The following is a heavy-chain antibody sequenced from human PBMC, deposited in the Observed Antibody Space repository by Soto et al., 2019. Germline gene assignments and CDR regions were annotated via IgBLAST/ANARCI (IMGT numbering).Heavy chain of an antibody. CDR3: TTVSYYDILIVYPDY. Sequence: GVSLKIACAASGLTFSNASINWVRQAPGKGLEWVGRVKSKTDGGTTDFAAPVKGRFAISRDDSKNMVYLEMNSLKTEDTGIYYCTTVSYYDILIVYPDYCGHGTLVTV. J-gene: IGHJ4*01. D-gene: IGHD3-9*01. V-gene: IGHV3-15*07. CDR2: VKSKTDGGTT. CDR1: GLTFSNAS.